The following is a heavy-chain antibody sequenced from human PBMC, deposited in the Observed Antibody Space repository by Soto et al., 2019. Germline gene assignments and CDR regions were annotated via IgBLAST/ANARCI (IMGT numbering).Heavy chain of an antibody. CDR1: GFTFSSYS. Sequence: EVQLVESGGGLVKPGGSLRLSCAASGFTFSSYSMNWVRQAPGKGLEWVSSISSSSSYIYYADSVKGRFTISRDNAKNSLYLQMNSLRAEDTAVYYCASDLIVVVMGYEVVDYCGQGTLVTVSS. D-gene: IGHD3-22*01. J-gene: IGHJ4*02. V-gene: IGHV3-21*01. CDR2: ISSSSSYI. CDR3: ASDLIVVVMGYEVVDY.